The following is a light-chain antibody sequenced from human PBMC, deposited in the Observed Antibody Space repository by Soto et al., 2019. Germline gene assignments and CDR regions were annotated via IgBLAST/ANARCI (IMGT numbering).Light chain of an antibody. CDR2: GAS. CDR3: QQYNNWPSWT. Sequence: EIVMTQSPATLSVSPGERATLSCRASQSVSSNLAWYQQKPGQAPRLLIYGASTRATGIAARFSGSGSGTGFTLTSSSLRSEDFAVYYCQQYNNWPSWTLGQGTKVEIK. V-gene: IGKV3-15*01. J-gene: IGKJ1*01. CDR1: QSVSSN.